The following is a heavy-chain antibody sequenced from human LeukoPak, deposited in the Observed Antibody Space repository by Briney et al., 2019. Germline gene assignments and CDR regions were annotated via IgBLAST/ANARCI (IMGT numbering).Heavy chain of an antibody. J-gene: IGHJ4*02. CDR2: ISSNGGST. V-gene: IGHV3-64*01. D-gene: IGHD6-13*01. CDR3: ARVARGSSWPLYFDY. CDR1: GFTFSSYA. Sequence: GGLRLSCAASGFTFSSYAMHWVRQAPGKRLEYVSAISSNGGSTYYANSVKGRFTISRDNSKNTLYLQMGSLRAEDMAVYYCARVARGSSWPLYFDYWGQGTLVTVSS.